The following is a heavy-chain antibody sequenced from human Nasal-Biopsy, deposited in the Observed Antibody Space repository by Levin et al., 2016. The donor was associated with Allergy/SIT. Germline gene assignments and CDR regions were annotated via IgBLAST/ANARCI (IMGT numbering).Heavy chain of an antibody. V-gene: IGHV3-23*01. CDR3: TKESAMTTFDY. CDR2: ISGSGAGT. J-gene: IGHJ4*02. CDR1: GFTFSTYA. D-gene: IGHD2-2*01. Sequence: GESLKISCAASGFTFSTYAMSWVRQAPGRGLEWVAAISGSGAGTSYAASVKGWFTISRDNSKNTVDLQLNSLRAEDTAVYYCTKESAMTTFDYWGQGSLVTVSS.